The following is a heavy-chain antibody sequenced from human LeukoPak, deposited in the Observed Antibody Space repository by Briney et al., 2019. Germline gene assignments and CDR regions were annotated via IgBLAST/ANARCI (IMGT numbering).Heavy chain of an antibody. V-gene: IGHV3-48*03. CDR2: ISSSGSTI. Sequence: GGSLRLSCAASGFTFSSYEMNWVRQAPGKGLEWVSYISSSGSTIYYADSVKGRFTISRDNAKNSLYLQMNSLRAEDTAVYYCARVGVQAAGHFDYWGQGTLVTVSS. CDR1: GFTFSSYE. J-gene: IGHJ4*02. D-gene: IGHD2-2*01. CDR3: ARVGVQAAGHFDY.